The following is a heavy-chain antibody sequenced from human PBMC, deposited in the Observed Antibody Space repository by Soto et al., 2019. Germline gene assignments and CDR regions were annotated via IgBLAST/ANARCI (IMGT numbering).Heavy chain of an antibody. CDR3: AKEDSGSAHYFDL. V-gene: IGHV3-7*01. CDR2: INQGGSEK. Sequence: EVQLVESGGGFVQPGGSLRLSCAVSGFHFSAYWMSWVRQTPGKGLEWVANINQGGSEKYYVDSVKGRFTISRDNADNSLFLQMNYLRAEDTAVYYCAKEDSGSAHYFDLWGRGTLVTVSS. D-gene: IGHD6-6*01. CDR1: GFHFSAYW. J-gene: IGHJ2*01.